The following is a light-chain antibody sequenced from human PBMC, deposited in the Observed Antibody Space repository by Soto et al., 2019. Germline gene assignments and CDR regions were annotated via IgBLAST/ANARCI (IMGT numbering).Light chain of an antibody. CDR3: QSYDSTLSARYV. V-gene: IGLV2-11*01. J-gene: IGLJ1*01. Sequence: QSALTQPRSVSGSPGQSVTISCTGTSSDVGGYDYVSWYQQHPGKAPKFMIYDVSKRPSGVPDRFSGSKSGNTASLTISGLQADDEADYYCQSYDSTLSARYVFGTGTKLTVL. CDR1: SSDVGGYDY. CDR2: DVS.